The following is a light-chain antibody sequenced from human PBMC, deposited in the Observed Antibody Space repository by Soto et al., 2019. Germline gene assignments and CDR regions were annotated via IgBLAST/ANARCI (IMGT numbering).Light chain of an antibody. Sequence: TLSLSPGERATLSCRASQSVSSSYLAWYQQKPGQAPRLLIYGASSRATGIPDRFSGSGSGTDFTLTISRLEPEDFAVYYCQQYGSSLGVTFGGGTKVDI. CDR2: GAS. V-gene: IGKV3-20*01. J-gene: IGKJ4*01. CDR3: QQYGSSLGVT. CDR1: QSVSSSY.